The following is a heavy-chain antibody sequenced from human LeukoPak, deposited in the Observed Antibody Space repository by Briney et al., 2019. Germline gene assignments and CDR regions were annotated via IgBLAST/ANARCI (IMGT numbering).Heavy chain of an antibody. D-gene: IGHD6-6*01. Sequence: PSETLSLTCTVSGGSISSGSYYWVWIRQPPGKGLEWIGNIYDSGSTYYNPSLKSRVTISLDTSKNQFSLRLTSATAADTDVYYCARRKGDSSRLDYWGQGTLVTVSS. CDR3: ARRKGDSSRLDY. V-gene: IGHV4-39*01. CDR2: IYDSGST. J-gene: IGHJ4*02. CDR1: GGSISSGSYY.